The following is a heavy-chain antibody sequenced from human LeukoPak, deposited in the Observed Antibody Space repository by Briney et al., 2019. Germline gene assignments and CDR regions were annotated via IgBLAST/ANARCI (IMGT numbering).Heavy chain of an antibody. D-gene: IGHD6-19*01. J-gene: IGHJ4*02. V-gene: IGHV3-7*01. Sequence: GGSLRLSCAASGFTFSSYWMSWVRQAPGKGLEWVANIKQDGSEKYYVDSVKGRFTISRDNAKNSLYLQMNSLRAEDTAVYYCARGPGYSSGWYNHWGQGTLVTVSS. CDR2: IKQDGSEK. CDR1: GFTFSSYW. CDR3: ARGPGYSSGWYNH.